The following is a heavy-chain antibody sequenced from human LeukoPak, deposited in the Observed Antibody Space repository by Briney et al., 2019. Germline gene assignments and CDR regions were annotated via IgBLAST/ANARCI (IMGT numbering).Heavy chain of an antibody. CDR1: GGSFSGYY. CDR2: INHSGST. D-gene: IGHD1-26*01. CDR3: ARWRGSHHVGDY. V-gene: IGHV4-34*01. J-gene: IGHJ4*02. Sequence: SETLSLTCAVYGGSFSGYYWSWIRQPPGKGLEWIGEINHSGSTNYNPSLKSRVTISVDTSKNQFSLKLSSVTAADTAVYYCARWRGSHHVGDYWGQGTLVTVSS.